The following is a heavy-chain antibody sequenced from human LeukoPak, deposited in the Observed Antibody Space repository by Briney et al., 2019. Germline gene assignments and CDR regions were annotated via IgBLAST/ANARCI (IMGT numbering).Heavy chain of an antibody. CDR1: GFTFSSYA. J-gene: IGHJ5*02. V-gene: IGHV3-23*01. Sequence: GGSLRLSCAASGFTFSSYAMRWVRQAPGKGLEWVSAISGSGGSTYYADSVKGRFTISRDNSKNTLYLQMKSLRAEDTAVYYCVRGSSGTVVRGVAWAWFDPWGQGTLVTVSS. CDR2: ISGSGGST. CDR3: VRGSSGTVVRGVAWAWFDP. D-gene: IGHD3-10*01.